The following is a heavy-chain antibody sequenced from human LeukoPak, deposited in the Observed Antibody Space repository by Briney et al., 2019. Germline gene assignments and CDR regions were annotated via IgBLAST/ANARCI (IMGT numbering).Heavy chain of an antibody. CDR2: ISSSSSTI. D-gene: IGHD2-2*01. J-gene: IGHJ4*02. CDR3: ARDRQYCSSTSCPVKEFDY. Sequence: GGSLRLSCAASGFTFSSYSMNWVRQAPGKGLEWVSYISSSSSTIYYVDSVKGRFTISRDNAKNSLYLQMNSLRAEDTAVYYCARDRQYCSSTSCPVKEFDYWGQGTLVTVSS. V-gene: IGHV3-48*01. CDR1: GFTFSSYS.